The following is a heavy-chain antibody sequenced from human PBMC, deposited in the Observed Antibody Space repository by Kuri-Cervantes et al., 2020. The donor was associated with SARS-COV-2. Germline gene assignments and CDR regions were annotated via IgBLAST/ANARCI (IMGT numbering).Heavy chain of an antibody. CDR2: ISSSSYI. CDR3: ARVVVVXAATEKQWLVWRLHDY. D-gene: IGHD2-2*01. Sequence: GESLKISCAASGXTFSSYSMNWVRQAPGKGLEWVSSISSSSYIYYADSVKGRFTISRDNAKNSLYLQXNSLRAEDTAVYYCARVVVVXAATEKQWLVWRLHDYWGQGTLVTVSS. J-gene: IGHJ4*02. V-gene: IGHV3-21*01. CDR1: GXTFSSYS.